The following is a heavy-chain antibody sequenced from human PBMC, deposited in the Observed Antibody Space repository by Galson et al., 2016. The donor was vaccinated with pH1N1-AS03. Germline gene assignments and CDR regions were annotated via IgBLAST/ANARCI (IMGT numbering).Heavy chain of an antibody. V-gene: IGHV1-69*13. CDR3: TRDGAAHDYYYGMDV. D-gene: IGHD6-6*01. Sequence: SVKVSCKASGGTFGNYAVSWVRLAPGQGLEWLGAIVPVFGTTNYAQTFQGRLTITADASTSTGNMELSGLRLDDTALYYCTRDGAAHDYYYGMDVWGQGTTVTVSS. CDR2: IVPVFGTT. J-gene: IGHJ6*02. CDR1: GGTFGNYA.